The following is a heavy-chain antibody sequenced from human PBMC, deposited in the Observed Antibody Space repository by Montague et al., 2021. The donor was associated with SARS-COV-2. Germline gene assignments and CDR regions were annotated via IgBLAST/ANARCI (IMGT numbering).Heavy chain of an antibody. Sequence: SLRLSCAASGFTFSSYSMNWVRQAPGKGLEWVSSISSSSSYIYYADSVKGRFIISRDNAKNSLYLQMNSLRAEDTAVYYCARDQVPDYYYYYYGMDVWGQGTTVTVSS. J-gene: IGHJ6*02. V-gene: IGHV3-21*01. CDR2: ISSSSSYI. CDR3: ARDQVPDYYYYYYGMDV. CDR1: GFTFSSYS.